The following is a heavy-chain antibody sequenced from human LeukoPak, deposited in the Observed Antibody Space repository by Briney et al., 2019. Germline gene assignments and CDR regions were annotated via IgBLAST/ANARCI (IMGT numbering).Heavy chain of an antibody. V-gene: IGHV3-21*05. Sequence: PGGSLRLSCAASGFTFSGYSMNWVRQAPGKGLEWVSYITSSSSAIYYADSVKGRFTISRDNAKNSLYLQMNSLRAEDTAVYYCARDPPGGDGYNLDYFDYWGQGTLVTVSS. CDR3: ARDPPGGDGYNLDYFDY. CDR1: GFTFSGYS. J-gene: IGHJ4*02. CDR2: ITSSSSAI. D-gene: IGHD5-24*01.